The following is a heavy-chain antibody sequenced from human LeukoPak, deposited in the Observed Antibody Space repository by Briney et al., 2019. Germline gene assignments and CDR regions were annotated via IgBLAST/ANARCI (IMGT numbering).Heavy chain of an antibody. J-gene: IGHJ4*02. D-gene: IGHD1-1*01. Sequence: GGSLRLSCAASGFTFSDYYMSWIRQAPGKGLEWVSYISSSGSTIYYADSVKGRFTISRDNAKNSLYLQMNSLRAEDTAVYYCARDRGTQLAPYYFDYWGQGTLVTVSS. CDR1: GFTFSDYY. CDR2: ISSSGSTI. CDR3: ARDRGTQLAPYYFDY. V-gene: IGHV3-11*04.